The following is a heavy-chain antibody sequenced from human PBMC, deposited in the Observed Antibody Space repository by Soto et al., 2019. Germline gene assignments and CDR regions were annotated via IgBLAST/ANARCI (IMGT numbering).Heavy chain of an antibody. CDR2: IYYSGST. J-gene: IGHJ4*02. CDR3: ARRSTVAAILFDY. Sequence: QVQLQESGPGLVKPSQTLSLTCTVSGDSISSGGYYWSWIRQHPGKGLEWIGYIYYSGSTYYNPSLKSRVIISVDTSKNQFSLKLSSVTAADTAVYYCARRSTVAAILFDYWGQGTLVTVSS. V-gene: IGHV4-31*03. D-gene: IGHD2-15*01. CDR1: GDSISSGGYY.